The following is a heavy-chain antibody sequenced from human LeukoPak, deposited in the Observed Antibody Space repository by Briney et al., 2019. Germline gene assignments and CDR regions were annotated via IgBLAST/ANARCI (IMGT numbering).Heavy chain of an antibody. Sequence: PSETLSLTCTVSGGSISSYYWSWIRQPPGKGLEWIGYIYYSGSTTYNPPLKSRVSISVDTFKNQFSLRLSSVTAADTAVYYCARDKAGYNDYWGQGTLVTVSS. CDR1: GGSISSYY. D-gene: IGHD5-24*01. CDR3: ARDKAGYNDY. CDR2: IYYSGST. J-gene: IGHJ4*02. V-gene: IGHV4-59*01.